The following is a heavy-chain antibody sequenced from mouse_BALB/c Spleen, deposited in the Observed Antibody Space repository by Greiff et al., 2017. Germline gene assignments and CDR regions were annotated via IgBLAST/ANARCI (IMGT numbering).Heavy chain of an antibody. V-gene: IGHV1-15*01. CDR3: TRWNLLWKGYFDY. CDR2: IDPETGGT. D-gene: IGHD2-1*01. CDR1: GYTFTDYE. Sequence: QVQLQQSGAELVRPGASVTLSCKASGYTFTDYEMHWVKQTPVHGLEWIGAIDPETGGTAYNQKFKGKATLTADKSSSTAYMELRSLTSEDSAVYYCTRWNLLWKGYFDYWGQGTTLTVSS. J-gene: IGHJ2*01.